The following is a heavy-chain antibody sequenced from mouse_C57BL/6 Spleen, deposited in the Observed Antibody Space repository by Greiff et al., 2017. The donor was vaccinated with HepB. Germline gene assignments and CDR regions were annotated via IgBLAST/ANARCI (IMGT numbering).Heavy chain of an antibody. CDR3: AREGGRSSSGSWFAY. Sequence: QVQLQQSGAELARPGASVKMSCKASGYTFTSYTMHWVKQRPGQGLEWIGYINPSSGYTKYNQKFKDKATLTADKSSSTAYMQLSSLTSEDSAVYYGAREGGRSSSGSWFAYWGQGTLVTVSA. CDR1: GYTFTSYT. J-gene: IGHJ3*01. CDR2: INPSSGYT. D-gene: IGHD3-2*02. V-gene: IGHV1-4*01.